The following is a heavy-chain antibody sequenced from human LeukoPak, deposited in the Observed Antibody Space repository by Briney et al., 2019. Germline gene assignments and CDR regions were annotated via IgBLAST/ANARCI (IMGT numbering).Heavy chain of an antibody. D-gene: IGHD3-10*01. J-gene: IGHJ5*02. V-gene: IGHV4-30-2*01. CDR3: ARASAVRGGINWFDP. CDR1: GGSISSGGYY. Sequence: PSQTLSLTCTVSGGSISSGGYYWSWIRQPPGKGLEWIGYIYHSGSTYYNPSLKSRVTISVDRSKNQFSLKLSSVTAADTAVYYCARASAVRGGINWFDPWGQGTLVTVSS. CDR2: IYHSGST.